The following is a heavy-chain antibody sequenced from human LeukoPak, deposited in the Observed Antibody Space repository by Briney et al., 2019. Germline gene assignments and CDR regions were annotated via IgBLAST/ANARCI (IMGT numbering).Heavy chain of an antibody. CDR1: GFTFSSSW. J-gene: IGHJ5*02. CDR2: IKQDGSEK. V-gene: IGHV3-7*01. CDR3: ARVLYGKVEWWELPGWFDP. Sequence: HPGGSLRLSCVASGFTFSSSWMSWVRRAPGKGLEWVANIKQDGSEKYYVDSVKGRFTISRDNAKNSLYLQMNSLRAEDTAVYYCARVLYGKVEWWELPGWFDPWGQGTLVTVSS. D-gene: IGHD1-26*01.